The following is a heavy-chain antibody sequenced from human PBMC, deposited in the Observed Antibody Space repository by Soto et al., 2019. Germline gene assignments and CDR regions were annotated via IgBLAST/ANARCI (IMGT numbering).Heavy chain of an antibody. D-gene: IGHD6-6*01. J-gene: IGHJ4*02. V-gene: IGHV1-69*13. Sequence: VASVKVSCKASGGTFSSYAISWVRQAPGQGLEWMGGIIPIFGTANYAQKFQGRVTITADESTSTAYMELSSLRSEDTAVYYCASDLLAARTYWGQGTLVTVSS. CDR1: GGTFSSYA. CDR3: ASDLLAARTY. CDR2: IIPIFGTA.